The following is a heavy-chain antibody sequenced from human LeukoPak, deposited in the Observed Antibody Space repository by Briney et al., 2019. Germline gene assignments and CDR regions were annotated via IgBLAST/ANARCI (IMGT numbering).Heavy chain of an antibody. CDR3: ARHYYDSSGYYSPMGY. Sequence: SETLSLTCTVSGGSISSYYWSWIRQPPGKGLEWVGYIYYSGSTNYNPSLKGRVTISVDTSKNQFSLKLSSVTAADTAVYYCARHYYDSSGYYSPMGYWGQGTLVTVSS. CDR1: GGSISSYY. D-gene: IGHD3-22*01. CDR2: IYYSGST. V-gene: IGHV4-59*01. J-gene: IGHJ4*02.